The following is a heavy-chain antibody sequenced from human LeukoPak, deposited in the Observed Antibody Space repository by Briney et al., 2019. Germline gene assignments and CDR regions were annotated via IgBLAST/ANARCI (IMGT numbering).Heavy chain of an antibody. CDR2: VSSGFHA. CDR3: VREARGYHYTYFDY. Sequence: GGSLRLSCTASGFTLGSHDMHWVRQIPGQGLEWVAAVSSGFHAFFADSVQGRFTVSREDARNSLYLQMNSLRAGDTAVYYCVREARGYHYTYFDYWGQDTLVTVPS. J-gene: IGHJ4*02. D-gene: IGHD5-18*01. CDR1: GFTLGSHD. V-gene: IGHV3-13*01.